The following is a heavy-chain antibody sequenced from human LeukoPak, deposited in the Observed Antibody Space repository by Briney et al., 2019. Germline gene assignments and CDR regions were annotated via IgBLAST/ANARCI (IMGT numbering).Heavy chain of an antibody. J-gene: IGHJ5*02. CDR1: GFTFTSFW. CDR3: ATAPAAADSS. D-gene: IGHD6-13*01. Sequence: GGSLRLSCAASGFTFTSFWMTWVRQSPGKGREWVANINRDGTKTTYVDSVKGRFTISRDNAKNSLFPHMSSLRAEDTAVYYCATAPAAADSSWGQGTLVAVSS. CDR2: INRDGTKT. V-gene: IGHV3-7*01.